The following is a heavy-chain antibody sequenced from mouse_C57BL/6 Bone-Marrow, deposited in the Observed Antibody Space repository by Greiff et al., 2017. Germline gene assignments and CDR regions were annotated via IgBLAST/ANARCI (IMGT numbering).Heavy chain of an antibody. Sequence: EVKLVESGGGLVQPGESLKLSCESNEYEFPSHDMSWVRKTPEKRLELVAAINSDGGSTYYPDTMERRFIISRDNTKKALYLQMRSLRSEDTALYYCARIYYYGSSHWYFDVWGTGTTVTVSS. CDR2: INSDGGST. CDR1: EYEFPSHD. V-gene: IGHV5-2*01. J-gene: IGHJ1*03. CDR3: ARIYYYGSSHWYFDV. D-gene: IGHD1-1*01.